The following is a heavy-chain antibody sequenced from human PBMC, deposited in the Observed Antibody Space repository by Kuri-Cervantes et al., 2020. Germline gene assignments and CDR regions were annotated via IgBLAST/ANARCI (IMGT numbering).Heavy chain of an antibody. J-gene: IGHJ1*01. CDR3: ARQLGSDNPAEYFQH. CDR2: IWYDESNK. Sequence: LSLTCAASGFTFSSYSMNWVRQAPGKGLEWVAVIWYDESNKYYADSVKGRFTISRDNSKNTLYLQMNSLRAEDTAVYYCARQLGSDNPAEYFQHWGQGTLVTVSS. CDR1: GFTFSSYS. D-gene: IGHD3-10*01. V-gene: IGHV3-33*08.